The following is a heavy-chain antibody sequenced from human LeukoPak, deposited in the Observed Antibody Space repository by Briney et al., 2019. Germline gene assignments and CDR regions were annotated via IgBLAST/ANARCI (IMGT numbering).Heavy chain of an antibody. Sequence: SETLSLTCAVYGGSFSGYYWSWIRQPPGKGLEWIGEINHSGSTNYNPSLKSRVTISVDTSKNQFSLKLSSVTAADTAVYYCATEQPWLGSDIWGQGTMVTVSS. CDR2: INHSGST. CDR3: ATEQPWLGSDI. CDR1: GGSFSGYY. J-gene: IGHJ3*02. D-gene: IGHD3-10*01. V-gene: IGHV4-34*01.